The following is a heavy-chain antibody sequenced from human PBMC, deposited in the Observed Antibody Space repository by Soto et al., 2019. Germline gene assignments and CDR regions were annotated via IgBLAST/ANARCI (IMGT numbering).Heavy chain of an antibody. J-gene: IGHJ4*02. CDR3: ARGSLSLGDTYYDILTGYYVFAY. CDR1: GSTFTSYA. V-gene: IGHV1-3*01. D-gene: IGHD3-9*01. CDR2: INAGNGNT. Sequence: ASVTVSCKASGSTFTSYAMHWVRQAPGQRLEWMGWINAGNGNTKYSQKFQGRVTITRDTSASTAYMELSSLRSEDTAVYYCARGSLSLGDTYYDILTGYYVFAYWGQGTLVTVSS.